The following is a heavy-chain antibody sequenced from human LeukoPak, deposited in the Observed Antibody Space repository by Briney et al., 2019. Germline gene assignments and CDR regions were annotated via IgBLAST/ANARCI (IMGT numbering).Heavy chain of an antibody. CDR1: GFTFSNYG. J-gene: IGHJ1*01. V-gene: IGHV3-30*03. D-gene: IGHD6-19*01. CDR2: ISYDGVNK. CDR3: ARPPPWGAVAGEYFQH. Sequence: PGKSLRLSCAASGFTFSNYGMHWVRQAPGKGLEWVALISYDGVNKYYADSVKGRFTISRDNSKNTLYLRMNSLRVEDTALYYCARPPPWGAVAGEYFQHWGQGTLVTVSS.